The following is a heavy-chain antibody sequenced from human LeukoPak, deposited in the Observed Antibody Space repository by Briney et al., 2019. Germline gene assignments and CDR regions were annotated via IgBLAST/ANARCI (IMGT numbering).Heavy chain of an antibody. J-gene: IGHJ3*02. D-gene: IGHD3-16*01. V-gene: IGHV3-21*01. CDR1: GFTFSSYS. CDR3: ARDGLGGVFSAFDI. Sequence: GGSLRLSCAASGFTFSSYSMNWVRQAPGKGLEWVSSISNSSSYIYYADSVKGRFTISRDNAKNSLYLQMNSLRAEDTVVYYCARDGLGGVFSAFDIWGQGTMVTVSS. CDR2: ISNSSSYI.